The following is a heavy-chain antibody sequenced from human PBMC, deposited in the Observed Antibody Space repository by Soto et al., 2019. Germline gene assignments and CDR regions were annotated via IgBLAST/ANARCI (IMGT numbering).Heavy chain of an antibody. D-gene: IGHD3-10*01. CDR3: AKDQFYYGSGSPPDY. J-gene: IGHJ4*02. V-gene: IGHV3-23*01. CDR1: GFTFSSYA. CDR2: ISSRGDST. Sequence: PGGSLRLSCAASGFTFSSYAMSWVRQAPGKGLEWVSVISSRGDSTYYADSVKGRFTISRDNSKNTLYLQMNSLRAEDTAVYYCAKDQFYYGSGSPPDYWGRGTLVTVSS.